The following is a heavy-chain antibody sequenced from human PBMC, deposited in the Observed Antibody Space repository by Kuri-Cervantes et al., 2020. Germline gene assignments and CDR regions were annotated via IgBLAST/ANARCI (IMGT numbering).Heavy chain of an antibody. CDR1: GFTFDDYA. CDR3: ARVGGELRPDDY. D-gene: IGHD1-7*01. CDR2: ISWNSGSI. Sequence: GGSLRLSCAASGFTFDDYAMHWVRQAPGKGLEWVSGISWNSGSIGYADSVKGRFTISRDNSKNTLYLQMNSLRSDDTAVYYCARVGGELRPDDYWGQGTLVTVSS. V-gene: IGHV3-9*01. J-gene: IGHJ4*02.